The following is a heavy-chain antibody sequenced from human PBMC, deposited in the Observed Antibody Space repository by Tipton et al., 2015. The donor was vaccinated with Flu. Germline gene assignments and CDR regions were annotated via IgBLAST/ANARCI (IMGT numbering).Heavy chain of an antibody. Sequence: LRLSCTVSGGSMKSYYWCWIRQPPGKGLEWIGYVYYTGSTNYNPSLKIRVTMSVDTSKKQFSLNLSSVTAADTAVYFCVRRVAVTGIEGFDIWGQGTLVTVSS. CDR3: VRRVAVTGIEGFDI. V-gene: IGHV4-59*01. CDR1: GGSMKSYY. D-gene: IGHD6-19*01. J-gene: IGHJ3*02. CDR2: VYYTGST.